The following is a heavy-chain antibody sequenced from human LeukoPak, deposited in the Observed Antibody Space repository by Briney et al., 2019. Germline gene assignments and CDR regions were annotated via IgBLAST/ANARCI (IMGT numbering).Heavy chain of an antibody. Sequence: SETLSLTCTVSGGSISSSSYYWGWIRQPPGKGLEWIGSIYYSGSTYYNPSLKSRVTISVDTSKNQFSLKLSSVTAADTAVYYCASHTHDYSNSLDYWGQGTLVTVSS. CDR1: GGSISSSSYY. CDR3: ASHTHDYSNSLDY. CDR2: IYYSGST. V-gene: IGHV4-39*01. D-gene: IGHD4-11*01. J-gene: IGHJ4*02.